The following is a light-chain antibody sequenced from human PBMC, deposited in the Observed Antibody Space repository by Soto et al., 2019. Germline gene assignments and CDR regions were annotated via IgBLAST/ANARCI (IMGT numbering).Light chain of an antibody. V-gene: IGLV2-14*03. CDR2: DVS. J-gene: IGLJ1*01. CDR1: SSDVGGYNY. CDR3: CSYTSSSTPWV. Sequence: QSVLTQPASVSGSPVQSITISCTGTSSDVGGYNYVSWYQQHPGKAPKLMIYDVSDRPSGISNRFSASKSGNTASLTISGLQAEDEADYYCCSYTSSSTPWVFGTGTKVTV.